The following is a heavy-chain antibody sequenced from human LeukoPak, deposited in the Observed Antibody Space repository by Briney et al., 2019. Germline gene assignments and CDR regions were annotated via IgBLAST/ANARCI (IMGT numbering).Heavy chain of an antibody. CDR3: ARAPYYYDSSGYYGE. D-gene: IGHD3-22*01. J-gene: IGHJ4*02. CDR1: GGTFSSYA. CDR2: IIPIFGTA. Sequence: ASVKVSCKASGGTFSSYAISWVRQAPGQGLDWMGGIIPIFGTANYAQKFQGRVTIPADESTSTAYMELSSLRSEDTAVYYCARAPYYYDSSGYYGEWGQGTLVTVSS. V-gene: IGHV1-69*13.